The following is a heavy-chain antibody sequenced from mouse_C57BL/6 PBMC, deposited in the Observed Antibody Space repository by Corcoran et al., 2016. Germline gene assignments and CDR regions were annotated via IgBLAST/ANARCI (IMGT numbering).Heavy chain of an antibody. J-gene: IGHJ1*03. Sequence: QIQLVQSGPELKKPGETVQISCKASGYTFTTSGMSWVKQAPGKGLKWMGWINTYSGVPTYADDFKGRFAFSLETSASTAYLQINNLKNEDTATYFCASHYYGSSYWYFDVWGTGTTVTVSS. D-gene: IGHD1-1*01. V-gene: IGHV9-3*01. CDR3: ASHYYGSSYWYFDV. CDR1: GYTFTTSG. CDR2: INTYSGVP.